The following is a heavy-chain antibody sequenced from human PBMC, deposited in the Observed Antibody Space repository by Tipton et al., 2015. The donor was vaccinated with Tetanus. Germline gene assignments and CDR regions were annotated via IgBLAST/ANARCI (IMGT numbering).Heavy chain of an antibody. D-gene: IGHD2-2*01. Sequence: LRLSCAVYGGAFSGHYWTWIRQAPGKGLEWIGEIHPSGSTNYNASLRGRVTMSVDLTRKHVFLRMTSVTAADTAVYYCARSIAAASLWPFDYWGQGTQVTVSS. V-gene: IGHV4-34*01. J-gene: IGHJ4*02. CDR1: GGAFSGHY. CDR2: IHPSGST. CDR3: ARSIAAASLWPFDY.